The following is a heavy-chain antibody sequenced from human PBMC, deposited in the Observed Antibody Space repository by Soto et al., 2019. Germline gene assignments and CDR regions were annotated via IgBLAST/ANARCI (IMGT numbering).Heavy chain of an antibody. CDR2: IYNAGST. J-gene: IGHJ4*02. V-gene: IGHV4-59*01. D-gene: IGHD3-3*01. CDR3: ARNIRGGSYDHFFDY. Sequence: SETLSLTCTVSGDSISSNHWTWIRQPPGKGLEWLGHIYNAGSTNYNPSLGSRASISVDTSENHFSLKLDSVTAADTAVYFCARNIRGGSYDHFFDYWGQGTLVTVSS. CDR1: GDSISSNH.